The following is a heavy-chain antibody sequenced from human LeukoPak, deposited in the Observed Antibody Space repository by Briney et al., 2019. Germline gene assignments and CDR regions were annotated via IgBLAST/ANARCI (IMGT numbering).Heavy chain of an antibody. J-gene: IGHJ4*02. D-gene: IGHD3-10*01. Sequence: SETLSLTCTVSGGSISSYYWSWIRQPAGKGLEWIGRIYTSGSTHYNPSLKSRVTISVDTSKNQFSLKLTSVTAADTAVYYCARAKVGERFGELLYPIDYWGQGTLVTVSS. CDR1: GGSISSYY. CDR3: ARAKVGERFGELLYPIDY. CDR2: IYTSGST. V-gene: IGHV4-4*07.